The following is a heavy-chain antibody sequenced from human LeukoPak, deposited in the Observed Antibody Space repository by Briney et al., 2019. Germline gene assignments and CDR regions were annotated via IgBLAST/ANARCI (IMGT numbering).Heavy chain of an antibody. CDR1: GGSISSSSYY. CDR3: ARESYYDSRPPGGY. D-gene: IGHD3-22*01. Sequence: SETLSLTCTASGGSISSSSYYWGWIRQPPGKGLEWIGSIYYSGSTYYNPSLKSRVTISVDTSKNQFSLKLSSVTAADTAVCYCARESYYDSRPPGGYWGQGTLVTVSS. J-gene: IGHJ4*02. CDR2: IYYSGST. V-gene: IGHV4-39*07.